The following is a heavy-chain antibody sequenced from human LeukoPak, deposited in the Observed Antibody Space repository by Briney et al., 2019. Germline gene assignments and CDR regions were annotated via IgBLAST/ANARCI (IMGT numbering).Heavy chain of an antibody. CDR1: GFTFSKYA. Sequence: PGGSLRLSCAASGFTFSKYAMTWVRQAPGKGLEWVSVISGSGENTDYADSVKGRFTISRDNSKNSLYLQMNSLRAEDTAMYYCARDSGYNAFDYWGQGTLVTVSS. CDR2: ISGSGENT. J-gene: IGHJ4*02. V-gene: IGHV3-23*01. CDR3: ARDSGYNAFDY. D-gene: IGHD5-12*01.